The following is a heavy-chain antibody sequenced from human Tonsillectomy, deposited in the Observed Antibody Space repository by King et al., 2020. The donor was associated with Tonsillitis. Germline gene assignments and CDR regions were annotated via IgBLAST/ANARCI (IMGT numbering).Heavy chain of an antibody. CDR3: AKDTGDCSGTSCYTGYMDV. J-gene: IGHJ6*03. CDR1: GFTFDDYA. CDR2: ISWNSGRA. V-gene: IGHV3-9*01. Sequence: DVQLVESGGGLVQPGRSLRLSCAASGFTFDDYAMHWVPQAPGKGLEWVSCISWNSGRADYADALKGRFTIAKDNAKNSLHPQINSLRAEDTALYYCAKDTGDCSGTSCYTGYMDVWGRGTTVTVSS. D-gene: IGHD2-2*01.